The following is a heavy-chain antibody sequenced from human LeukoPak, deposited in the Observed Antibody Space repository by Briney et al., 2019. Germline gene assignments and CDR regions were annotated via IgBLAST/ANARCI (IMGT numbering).Heavy chain of an antibody. D-gene: IGHD1-26*01. V-gene: IGHV1-69*13. CDR2: IIPIFGTA. CDR1: GGTFSSYA. Sequence: GASVKVSCKASGGTFSSYAISWVRQAPGQGLEWMGGIIPIFGTANYAQKFQGRVTITVDESTSTAYMELSSLRSEDTAVYYCARAVGSGSYLDYYYGMDVWGQGTTVTVSS. CDR3: ARAVGSGSYLDYYYGMDV. J-gene: IGHJ6*02.